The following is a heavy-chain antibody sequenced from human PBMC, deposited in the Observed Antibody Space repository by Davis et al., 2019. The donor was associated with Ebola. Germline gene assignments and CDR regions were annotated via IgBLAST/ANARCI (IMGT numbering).Heavy chain of an antibody. CDR1: GFTFRNDW. D-gene: IGHD2-2*01. Sequence: GESLKISCAGSGFTFRNDWMHWVRQAPGKGLEWLAFIRYDGNNKYYGDSVKGRFTISRDNSRNTLYVQMNSLRAEDTAVYYCAKGDCDSTSCLGAIDYWGQGTLVSVSS. V-gene: IGHV3-30*02. CDR2: IRYDGNNK. CDR3: AKGDCDSTSCLGAIDY. J-gene: IGHJ4*02.